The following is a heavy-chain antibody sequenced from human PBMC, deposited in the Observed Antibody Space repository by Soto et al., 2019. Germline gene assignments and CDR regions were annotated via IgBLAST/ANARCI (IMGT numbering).Heavy chain of an antibody. Sequence: SVKVSCKASGGTFSSYAISWVRQAPGQGLEWMGRIIPIFGTANYAQKLQGRVTITADKSTSTAYMELSSLRSEDTAVYYCARRGYCGGDCYSPYFQHWGQGTLVTVSS. CDR1: GGTFSSYA. V-gene: IGHV1-69*06. J-gene: IGHJ1*01. CDR3: ARRGYCGGDCYSPYFQH. CDR2: IIPIFGTA. D-gene: IGHD2-21*02.